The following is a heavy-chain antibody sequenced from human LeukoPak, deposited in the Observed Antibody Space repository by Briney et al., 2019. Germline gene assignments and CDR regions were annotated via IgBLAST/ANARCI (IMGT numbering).Heavy chain of an antibody. Sequence: PGGSLRLSCTASGFTFSDYNMNWVRQAPRKGLEWISSISGLSSYLYYADSVKGRFTISRDNAQNSLFLQMNSLSLDDTAVYYCARADRWGGYYFDSWGLGTLVTVSS. J-gene: IGHJ4*02. CDR2: ISGLSSYL. CDR3: ARADRWGGYYFDS. D-gene: IGHD5-12*01. V-gene: IGHV3-21*01. CDR1: GFTFSDYN.